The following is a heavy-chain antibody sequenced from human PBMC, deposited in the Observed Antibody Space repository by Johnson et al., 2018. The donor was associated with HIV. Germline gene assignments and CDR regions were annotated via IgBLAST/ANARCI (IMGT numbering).Heavy chain of an antibody. Sequence: QVQLVESGGGVVQPGRSLRVSCAASGFTFSNYAMHWVRQAPGKGLEWVAVISYDGSNKYYADSVKGRFTISRDNSKNTLYLQMNSLRAEDTALYYCAKSTQASIVRESGPYGAFDIWGQGTMVTVSS. D-gene: IGHD3-10*01. CDR2: ISYDGSNK. CDR3: AKSTQASIVRESGPYGAFDI. CDR1: GFTFSNYA. V-gene: IGHV3-30-3*02. J-gene: IGHJ3*02.